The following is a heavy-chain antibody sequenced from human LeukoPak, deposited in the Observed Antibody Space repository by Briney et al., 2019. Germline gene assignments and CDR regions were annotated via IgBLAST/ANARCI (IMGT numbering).Heavy chain of an antibody. CDR3: ARAHYGSGSYYPITRFDP. Sequence: NPSETLSITCTVSGGSISSGDYYGSWIRQPPGKGLEWIGYIYYSGSTYYNPSLKSRVTISVDTSKNQFSLKLSSVTASDTAVYYCARAHYGSGSYYPITRFDPWGQGTLVTVSS. CDR1: GGSISSGDYY. V-gene: IGHV4-30-4*01. D-gene: IGHD3-10*01. J-gene: IGHJ5*02. CDR2: IYYSGST.